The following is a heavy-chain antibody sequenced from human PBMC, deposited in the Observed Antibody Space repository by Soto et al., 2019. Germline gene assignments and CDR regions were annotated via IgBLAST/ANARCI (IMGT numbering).Heavy chain of an antibody. CDR3: ARQVPGYGISTSCHQWSDS. CDR2: IYYTRNP. Sequence: PSETLSLTCTVSGASINSAEYYWGGIRQAPGEGLGCIGNIYYTRNPYYNPSPRSRVTPSTDTSENQFSLKLSFVTAADTALYYGARQVPGYGISTSCHQWSDSWGQGTLVTVSS. CDR1: GASINSAEYY. J-gene: IGHJ4*02. V-gene: IGHV4-39*01. D-gene: IGHD2-2*03.